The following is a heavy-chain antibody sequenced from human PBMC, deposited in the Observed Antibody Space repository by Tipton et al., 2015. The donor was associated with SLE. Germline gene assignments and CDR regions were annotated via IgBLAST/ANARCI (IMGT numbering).Heavy chain of an antibody. CDR1: GGSISSYY. D-gene: IGHD3-3*01. Sequence: TLSLTCTVSGGSISSYYWSWIRQPTGKGLEWIGYIYYSGSTNYNPSLKSRVTISVDTSKNQFSLKLSSVTAADTAVYYCARGDFWSGLDYWGQGTMVTVSS. CDR3: ARGDFWSGLDY. CDR2: IYYSGST. V-gene: IGHV4-59*01. J-gene: IGHJ3*01.